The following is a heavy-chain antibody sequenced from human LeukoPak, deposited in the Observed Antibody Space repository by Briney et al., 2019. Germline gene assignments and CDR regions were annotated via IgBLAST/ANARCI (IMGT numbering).Heavy chain of an antibody. D-gene: IGHD5-18*01. CDR2: ITSSSSYI. Sequence: GGSLRLSCAASGFTFSSYSMNWVRQAPGKGLEWVSSITSSSSYIYYADSVKGRFTISRDNARNSLYLHMNSLRAEDTAVYYCARDLGGYSYGSHFDYWGQGTLVTVSS. J-gene: IGHJ4*02. CDR3: ARDLGGYSYGSHFDY. CDR1: GFTFSSYS. V-gene: IGHV3-21*01.